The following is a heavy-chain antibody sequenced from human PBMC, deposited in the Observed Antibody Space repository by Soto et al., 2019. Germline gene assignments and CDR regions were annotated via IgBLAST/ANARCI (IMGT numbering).Heavy chain of an antibody. Sequence: ASVKVSCKASGGTFSSYAISWVRQAPGQGLEWMGGIIPIFGTANYAQKFQGRVTITADESTSTAYMELSSLRSEDTAVYYCARDRRNSGSYYDWGQGTLVTVSS. D-gene: IGHD1-26*01. CDR3: ARDRRNSGSYYD. V-gene: IGHV1-69*13. J-gene: IGHJ4*02. CDR2: IIPIFGTA. CDR1: GGTFSSYA.